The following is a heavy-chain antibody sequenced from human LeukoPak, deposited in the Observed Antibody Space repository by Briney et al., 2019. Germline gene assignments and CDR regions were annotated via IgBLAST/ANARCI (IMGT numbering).Heavy chain of an antibody. CDR3: ARGLSWWEQRWVTYFDY. CDR2: IRQDGDEK. J-gene: IGHJ4*02. D-gene: IGHD2-15*01. Sequence: GGSLRLSCVASGFTFSSYWMSWVRQAPGKGLEWVANIRQDGDEKYYVDSVKGRFTISRDNAKNSVYLQMNSLRAEDTAVYYCARGLSWWEQRWVTYFDYWGQGTLVTVSS. CDR1: GFTFSSYW. V-gene: IGHV3-7*01.